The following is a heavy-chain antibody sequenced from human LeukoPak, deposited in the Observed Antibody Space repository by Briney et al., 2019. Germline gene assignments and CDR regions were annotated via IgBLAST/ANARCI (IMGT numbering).Heavy chain of an antibody. Sequence: SVKVSCKASGGTFSSYAISWVRQAPGQGLEWMGGIIPIFGTANYAQKFQGRVTITADESTSTAYMELSSLRSEDTAVYYCARGAVPAAPCDHWGQGTLVSVSS. V-gene: IGHV1-69*01. CDR2: IIPIFGTA. J-gene: IGHJ4*02. CDR3: ARGAVPAAPCDH. CDR1: GGTFSSYA. D-gene: IGHD2-2*01.